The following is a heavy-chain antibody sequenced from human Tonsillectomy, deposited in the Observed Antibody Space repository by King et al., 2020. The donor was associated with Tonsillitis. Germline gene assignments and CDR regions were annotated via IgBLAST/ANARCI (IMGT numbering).Heavy chain of an antibody. CDR1: GFTFSSFW. CDR3: AREPGTRPFDY. CDR2: INGDGSGT. V-gene: IGHV3-74*01. J-gene: IGHJ4*02. Sequence: VQLVESGGGLVQPGGSLRLSCAASGFTFSSFWMHWVRQAPGKGLVWVSRINGDGSGTNYADSVKGRFTTSRDNGKNTLYLHMNSLRAEDTAVYYCAREPGTRPFDYWGQGTLVTVSS. D-gene: IGHD6-13*01.